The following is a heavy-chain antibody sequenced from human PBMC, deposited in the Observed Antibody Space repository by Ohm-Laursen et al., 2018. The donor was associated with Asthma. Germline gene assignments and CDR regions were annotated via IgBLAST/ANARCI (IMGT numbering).Heavy chain of an antibody. Sequence: SLRLSCAAPGSTCSRYSIHWVRQIPGKGLEWVASISTASSFIYYADSVRGRFTTSRDNARNSVYLQMNSLRAEDTALYYCARIGPEWELPGREYSLHHWGEGTLVTVSS. V-gene: IGHV3-21*01. CDR1: GSTCSRYS. D-gene: IGHD1-26*01. CDR3: ARIGPEWELPGREYSLHH. J-gene: IGHJ1*01. CDR2: ISTASSFI.